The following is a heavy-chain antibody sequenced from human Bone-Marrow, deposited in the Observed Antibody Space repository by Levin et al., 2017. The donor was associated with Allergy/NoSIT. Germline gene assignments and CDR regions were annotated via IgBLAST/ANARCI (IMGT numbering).Heavy chain of an antibody. CDR3: ARGGGHWEPLTD. J-gene: IGHJ4*02. D-gene: IGHD1-26*01. Sequence: GESLKISCKASGYAFSNYGIGWVRQAPGQGLEWMGWISAYSGNADYEPKFQGRVTMTTDTSTNTGYMELTSLRYDDTAVYYYARGGGHWEPLTDWGQGTKVTVSS. CDR1: GYAFSNYG. CDR2: ISAYSGNA. V-gene: IGHV1-18*01.